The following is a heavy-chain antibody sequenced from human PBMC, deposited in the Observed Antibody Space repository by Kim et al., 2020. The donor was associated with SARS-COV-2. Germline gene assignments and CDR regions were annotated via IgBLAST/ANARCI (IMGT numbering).Heavy chain of an antibody. Sequence: GESLKIYCQGSGYNFTNYWINWVRQMPGKGLEWMGRIDPSDSYTNYSPSFQGQVTISADKSITTAYLHWSNLKASDTTMYYCARGWELPPSWLDPWGQGTLVTVCS. CDR2: IDPSDSYT. J-gene: IGHJ5*02. D-gene: IGHD1-26*01. CDR1: GYNFTNYW. V-gene: IGHV5-10-1*01. CDR3: ARGWELPPSWLDP.